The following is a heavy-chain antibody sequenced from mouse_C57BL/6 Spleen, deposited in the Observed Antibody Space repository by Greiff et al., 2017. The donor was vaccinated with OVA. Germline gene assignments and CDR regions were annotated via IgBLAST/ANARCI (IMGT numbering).Heavy chain of an antibody. CDR3: AKDYYGSFDY. D-gene: IGHD1-1*01. J-gene: IGHJ2*01. Sequence: EVKLVESGGGLVKPGGSLKLSCAASGFTFSDYGMHWVRQAPEKGLEWVAYISSGSSTIYYADTVKGRFTISRDNAKHTLFLQMTSLRSEDTAMYYCAKDYYGSFDYWGQGTTLTVSS. CDR1: GFTFSDYG. V-gene: IGHV5-17*01. CDR2: ISSGSSTI.